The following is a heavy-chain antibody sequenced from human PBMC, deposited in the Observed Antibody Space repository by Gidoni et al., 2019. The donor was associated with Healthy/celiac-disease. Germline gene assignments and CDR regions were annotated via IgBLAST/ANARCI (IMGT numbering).Heavy chain of an antibody. CDR2: IYYSGST. CDR3: AREIVGAIPFDY. CDR1: GGSISSSSYY. V-gene: IGHV4-39*07. J-gene: IGHJ4*02. D-gene: IGHD1-26*01. Sequence: QLQLQESGPGLVKPSETLSLTCTVSGGSISSSSYYWGWIRQPPGKGLEWIGSIYYSGSTYYNPSLKSRVAISVDTSKNQFSLKLSSVTAADTAVYYCAREIVGAIPFDYWGQGTLVTVSS.